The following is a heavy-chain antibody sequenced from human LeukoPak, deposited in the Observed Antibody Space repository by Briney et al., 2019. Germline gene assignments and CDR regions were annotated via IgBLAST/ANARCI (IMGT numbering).Heavy chain of an antibody. CDR1: GDTFNSYA. D-gene: IGHD2-2*01. Sequence: RASVKVSCKASGDTFNSYAISWVRQAPGQGLEWMGGIIPIFGTANYAQKFQGRVTITADESTSTAYMELSSLRSEDTAVYYCARGLIPAQYFDYWGQGTLVTVSS. CDR3: ARGLIPAQYFDY. CDR2: IIPIFGTA. V-gene: IGHV1-69*13. J-gene: IGHJ4*02.